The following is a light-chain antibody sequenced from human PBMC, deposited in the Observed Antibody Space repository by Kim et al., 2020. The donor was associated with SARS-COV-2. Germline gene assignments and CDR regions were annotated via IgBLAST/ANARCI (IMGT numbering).Light chain of an antibody. Sequence: VALGQTVRITCQGDSLRNYFGTWYQQKPGQAPVLVIYGKNNRPSGIPDRFSGSSSGNTASLTIAGTHAEDEADYYCNSRDTSGDWSFGGGTQLTVL. J-gene: IGLJ2*01. CDR1: SLRNYF. V-gene: IGLV3-19*01. CDR2: GKN. CDR3: NSRDTSGDWS.